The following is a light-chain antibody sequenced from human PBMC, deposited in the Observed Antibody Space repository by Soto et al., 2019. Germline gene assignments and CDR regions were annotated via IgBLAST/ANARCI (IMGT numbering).Light chain of an antibody. Sequence: QLVLTQPPSVSGAQGQRVTISCTGSSSYIGAGYDVHWYQQLPGTAPKLLIYANTNRPSGVPDRFSGSKSGTSASLAITGLQAEDAADYYCQSYDASLGGHVIFGGGTKRTVL. CDR1: SSYIGAGYD. CDR2: ANT. V-gene: IGLV1-40*01. CDR3: QSYDASLGGHVI. J-gene: IGLJ2*01.